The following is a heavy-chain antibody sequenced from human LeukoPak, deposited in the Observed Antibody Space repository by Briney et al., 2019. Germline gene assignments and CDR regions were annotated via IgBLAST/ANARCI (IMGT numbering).Heavy chain of an antibody. CDR1: GGSVSSGGYY. D-gene: IGHD2-8*02. J-gene: IGHJ4*02. CDR3: ARAFGATGGFDY. CDR2: IYYSGST. Sequence: PSETLSLTCTVSGGSVSSGGYYWSWIRQPPGKGLEWIGYIYYSGSTNYNPSLKSRVTISVDTSKNQFSLKLSSVTAADTAVYYCARAFGATGGFDYWGQGTLVTVSS. V-gene: IGHV4-61*08.